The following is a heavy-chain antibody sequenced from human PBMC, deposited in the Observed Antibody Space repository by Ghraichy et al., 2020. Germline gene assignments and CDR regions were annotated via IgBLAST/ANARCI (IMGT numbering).Heavy chain of an antibody. V-gene: IGHV3-74*01. CDR3: VRSYKDGLRHFDY. D-gene: IGHD1-14*01. Sequence: GSLNISCAASGFSFTDYWMHWVRQTPGRGLERVSHLNIDGTTVNYADSVKGRFTISRDNAKNTMYLQMISLTVEDTAVYYCVRSYKDGLRHFDYWGQGTLVTVSS. CDR2: LNIDGTTV. CDR1: GFSFTDYW. J-gene: IGHJ4*02.